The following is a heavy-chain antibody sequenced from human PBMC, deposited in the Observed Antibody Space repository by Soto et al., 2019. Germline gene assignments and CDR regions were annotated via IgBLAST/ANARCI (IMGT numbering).Heavy chain of an antibody. CDR1: GFAFNNYG. Sequence: GGSLRLSCTVSGFAFNNYGINWVRQAPGKGLEWVSSISKSDYTYYSDSVKGRFAISRDNAKSSVSLQMNTLRVEDTAVYYCAREDSIIIPAVSDFWGQGTMVTVYS. D-gene: IGHD2-2*01. J-gene: IGHJ4*02. CDR2: ISKSDYT. V-gene: IGHV3-21*01. CDR3: AREDSIIIPAVSDF.